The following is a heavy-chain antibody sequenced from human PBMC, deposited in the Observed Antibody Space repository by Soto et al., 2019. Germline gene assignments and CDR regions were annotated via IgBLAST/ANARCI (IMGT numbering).Heavy chain of an antibody. CDR1: GYTFTGHH. D-gene: IGHD4-17*01. Sequence: GASVKGSRKGSGYTFTGHHMHRVRQAPGKGLEWMGWINSNTGGTNYAQKFQGWVTMTRDPSISTAYMELRRLKSDDTAVYYCARDGAVTLRMHYALDLCGPGTMVTVSS. CDR3: ARDGAVTLRMHYALDL. V-gene: IGHV1-2*04. J-gene: IGHJ3*01. CDR2: INSNTGGT.